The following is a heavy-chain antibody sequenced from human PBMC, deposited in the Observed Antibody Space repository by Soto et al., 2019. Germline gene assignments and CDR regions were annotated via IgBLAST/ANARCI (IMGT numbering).Heavy chain of an antibody. D-gene: IGHD6-6*01. CDR3: AGDRSQLDAFDI. V-gene: IGHV3-30*04. CDR1: GFTFSSYA. J-gene: IGHJ3*02. Sequence: GESLKISCAASGFTFSSYAMHWVRKAPGKGLEWVAVISYDGSNKYYADSVKGRFTISRDNSKNTLYLQMNSLRAEDTAVYYCAGDRSQLDAFDIWGQGTMVTVSS. CDR2: ISYDGSNK.